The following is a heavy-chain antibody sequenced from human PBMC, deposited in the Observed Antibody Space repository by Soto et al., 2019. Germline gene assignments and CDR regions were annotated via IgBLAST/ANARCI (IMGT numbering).Heavy chain of an antibody. CDR3: AREERNYDILTGYYTADGMDV. D-gene: IGHD3-9*01. Sequence: SETLSLTCAVYGGSFSGYYWSWIRQPPGKGLEWIGEINHSGSTNYNPSLKSRVTISVDTSKNQFSLKLSSVTAADTAVYYCAREERNYDILTGYYTADGMDVWGQGTTATVS. J-gene: IGHJ6*02. CDR1: GGSFSGYY. CDR2: INHSGST. V-gene: IGHV4-34*01.